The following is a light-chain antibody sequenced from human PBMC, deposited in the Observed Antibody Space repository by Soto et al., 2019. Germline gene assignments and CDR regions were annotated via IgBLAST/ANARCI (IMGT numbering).Light chain of an antibody. Sequence: QSALTQPASVSGSPGQSITISCTGTSSDVGAYNFVSWYQLRPGKAPKLMIYEVTYRPSGVSYRFSGSKSANTASLTISGLQAEDEADYYCSSYTSRTTVVFGGGTQLTVL. V-gene: IGLV2-14*01. CDR1: SSDVGAYNF. J-gene: IGLJ2*01. CDR2: EVT. CDR3: SSYTSRTTVV.